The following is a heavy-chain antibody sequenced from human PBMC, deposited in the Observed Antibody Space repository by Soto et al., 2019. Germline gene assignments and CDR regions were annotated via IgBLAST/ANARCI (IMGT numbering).Heavy chain of an antibody. Sequence: EVQLLESGGGLVQPGGSLRLSCAASGFTFSSYAMSWVRQAPGKGLEWFSSINPSGGSTFYAVSVKGRFTISRDNSKNTLSLQMDSLRAEDTALYYCAKKLSDETPSLDYWGQGTLVTVSS. D-gene: IGHD2-15*01. V-gene: IGHV3-23*01. CDR3: AKKLSDETPSLDY. CDR1: GFTFSSYA. J-gene: IGHJ4*02. CDR2: INPSGGST.